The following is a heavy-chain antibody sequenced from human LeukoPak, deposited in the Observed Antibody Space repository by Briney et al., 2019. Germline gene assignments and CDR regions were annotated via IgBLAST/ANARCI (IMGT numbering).Heavy chain of an antibody. CDR1: GYTFTSYG. CDR2: ISAYNGNT. CDR3: ARGAGDGDSGLLDY. D-gene: IGHD4-17*01. J-gene: IGHJ4*02. Sequence: ASVKVSCKASGYTFTSYGISWVRQAPGHGLEWMGWISAYNGNTNYAQKLQGRVTMTTDTSTSTAYMELRILRSDDTAVYYCARGAGDGDSGLLDYWGQGTLVTVSS. V-gene: IGHV1-18*01.